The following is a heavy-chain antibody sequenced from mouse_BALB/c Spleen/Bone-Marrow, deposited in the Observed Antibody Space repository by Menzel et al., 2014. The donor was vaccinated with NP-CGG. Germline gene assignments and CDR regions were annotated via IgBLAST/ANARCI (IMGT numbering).Heavy chain of an antibody. J-gene: IGHJ3*01. Sequence: VKLVESGPELVRPGVSVKISCKGSGYTFTDYAMHWVKQSHAKSLEWIGVISTYSGNTNYNQKFKGKATMTVDKSSSTAYMELARLTSEDSAIYYCARGSMITTDWFAYWGQGTLVTVSA. CDR2: ISTYSGNT. D-gene: IGHD2-4*01. V-gene: IGHV1-67*01. CDR1: GYTFTDYA. CDR3: ARGSMITTDWFAY.